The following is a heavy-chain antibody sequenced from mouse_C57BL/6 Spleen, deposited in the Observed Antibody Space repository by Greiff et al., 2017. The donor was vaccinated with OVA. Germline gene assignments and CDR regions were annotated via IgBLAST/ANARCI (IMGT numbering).Heavy chain of an antibody. Sequence: EVQLQQSGPVLVKPGASVKMSCKASGYTFTDYYMNWVKQSHGKSLEWIGVINPYNGGTSYNQKFKGKATLTVDKSSSTAYMELNSLTSADSAVYYCARDCYGSSKSSWFAYWGQGTLVTVSA. CDR3: ARDCYGSSKSSWFAY. J-gene: IGHJ3*01. V-gene: IGHV1-19*01. D-gene: IGHD1-1*01. CDR2: INPYNGGT. CDR1: GYTFTDYY.